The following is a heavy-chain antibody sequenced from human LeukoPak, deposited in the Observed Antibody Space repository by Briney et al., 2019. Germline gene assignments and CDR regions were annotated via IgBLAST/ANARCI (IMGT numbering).Heavy chain of an antibody. D-gene: IGHD3-9*01. V-gene: IGHV3-23*01. CDR2: ITVSGGST. J-gene: IGHJ5*02. CDR3: AKDLKGFDP. CDR1: GFTFSNNA. Sequence: QSGGSLRLSRAATGFTFSNNAMSWVRQAPGKGLEWVSGITVSGGSTYYADSVKGRFTISRDRSKNMLYLQMNSLRVEDTAVYYCAKDLKGFDPWGQGTLVTVSS.